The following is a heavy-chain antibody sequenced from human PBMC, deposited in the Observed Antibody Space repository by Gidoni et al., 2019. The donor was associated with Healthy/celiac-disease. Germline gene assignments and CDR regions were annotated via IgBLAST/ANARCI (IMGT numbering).Heavy chain of an antibody. CDR3: ARVSARGYYYYFDY. Sequence: QVQLQESGPGLVKPSETLSLTCTVSGGSISSYYWSWIRQPPGKGLEWIGYIYYSGSTNYNPSLKSRVTISVDTSKNQFSLKLSSVTAADTAVYYCARVSARGYYYYFDYWGQGTLVTVSS. CDR1: GGSISSYY. V-gene: IGHV4-59*01. J-gene: IGHJ4*02. CDR2: IYYSGST. D-gene: IGHD3-22*01.